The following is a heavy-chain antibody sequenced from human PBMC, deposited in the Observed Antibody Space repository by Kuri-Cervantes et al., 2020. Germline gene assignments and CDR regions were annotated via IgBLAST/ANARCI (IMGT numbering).Heavy chain of an antibody. CDR1: DDSISNRTYY. V-gene: IGHV4-39*01. CDR3: ARHRGSGYYRDAFDI. J-gene: IGHJ3*02. D-gene: IGHD5-12*01. CDR2: IYLTGST. Sequence: ESLKISCTVSDDSISNRTYYWGWIRQPPGKGLEWIGNIYLTGSTYYSPSLKSRVTISIDTSKKQFSLKLTSVTATDTAVYYCARHRGSGYYRDAFDIWGQGTMVTVSS.